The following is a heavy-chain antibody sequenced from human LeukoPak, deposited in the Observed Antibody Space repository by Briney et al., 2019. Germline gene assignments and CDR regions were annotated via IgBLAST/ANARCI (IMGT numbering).Heavy chain of an antibody. D-gene: IGHD3-22*01. V-gene: IGHV3-33*08. Sequence: GGSLRLSCAASGFTFSSYAMHWVRQAPGEGLEWVAVIWYDGSNKYYADSVKGRFTISRDNSKNTLYLQMNSLRAEDTAVYYCATAYDSSGYYYGGEYFDYWGQGTLVTVSS. CDR3: ATAYDSSGYYYGGEYFDY. J-gene: IGHJ4*02. CDR1: GFTFSSYA. CDR2: IWYDGSNK.